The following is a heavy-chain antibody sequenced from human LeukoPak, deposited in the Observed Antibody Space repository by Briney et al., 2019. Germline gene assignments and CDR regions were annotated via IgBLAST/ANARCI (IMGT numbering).Heavy chain of an antibody. V-gene: IGHV3-23*01. CDR2: ISGSGDYT. J-gene: IGHJ4*02. D-gene: IGHD6-13*01. Sequence: PGGSLRLSGVVSGFTFSSYAMSWVRQAPGKGLEWVLAISGSGDYTYYADSVKGRFTISRDNSKNTLYLQMDSLRAEDTAIYYCAKGPLEGYSNSRRGDYWGQGTLVTVSS. CDR3: AKGPLEGYSNSRRGDY. CDR1: GFTFSSYA.